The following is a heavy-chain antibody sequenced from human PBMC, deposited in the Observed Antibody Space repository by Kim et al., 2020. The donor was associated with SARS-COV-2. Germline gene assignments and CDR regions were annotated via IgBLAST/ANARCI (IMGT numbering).Heavy chain of an antibody. D-gene: IGHD1-1*01. J-gene: IGHJ3*01. Sequence: YSVKGRFTIYRDNSKNMLYLEMNSLRPDDTAVYYCAGEGVEARGAGGFDFWGQGTMVTVSS. CDR3: AGEGVEARGAGGFDF. V-gene: IGHV3-30*01.